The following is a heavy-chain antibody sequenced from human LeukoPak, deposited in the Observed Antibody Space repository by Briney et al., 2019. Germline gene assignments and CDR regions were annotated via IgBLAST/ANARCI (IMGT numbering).Heavy chain of an antibody. Sequence: GGSLRLSCAASGFTFSDYYMSWIRQAPGKGLEWVSYISSSGSTIYYADSVKGRFTISRDNSKNTLYLQMNSLRAEDTAVYYCATERGYSYGYGRFDYWGQGTLVTVSS. D-gene: IGHD5-18*01. J-gene: IGHJ4*02. CDR3: ATERGYSYGYGRFDY. CDR2: ISSSGSTI. V-gene: IGHV3-11*01. CDR1: GFTFSDYY.